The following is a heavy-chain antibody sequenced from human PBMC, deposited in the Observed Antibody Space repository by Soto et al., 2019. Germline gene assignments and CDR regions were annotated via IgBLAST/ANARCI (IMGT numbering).Heavy chain of an antibody. CDR1: EFPFSDYY. J-gene: IGHJ6*02. Sequence: QVQLVESGGGLVKPGGSLRLSCPASEFPFSDYYMYWVRQAPGKGLEWVSYISSNGDTIYYSDAVKGRFTNSTANAKSALYLQINSLSAEDTAVYYCASPHRDPYYYYYGMDVWGQGTTVTVSS. CDR3: ASPHRDPYYYYYGMDV. V-gene: IGHV3-11*01. CDR2: ISSNGDTI.